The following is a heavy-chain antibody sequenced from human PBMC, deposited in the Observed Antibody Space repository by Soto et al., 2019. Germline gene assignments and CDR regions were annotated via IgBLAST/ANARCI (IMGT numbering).Heavy chain of an antibody. D-gene: IGHD4-4*01. CDR2: ISAYNGNT. V-gene: IGHV1-18*01. J-gene: IGHJ4*02. CDR3: ARDGAWRDYSNYGRD. CDR1: GYTFTSYG. Sequence: QVQLVQSGAEVKKPGASVKVSCKASGYTFTSYGISWVRQAPGQGLEWMGRISAYNGNTNYAQKLQGRVTMTTDTSTSTADMELRSLRSDDTAVYYCARDGAWRDYSNYGRDWGQGTLVTVSS.